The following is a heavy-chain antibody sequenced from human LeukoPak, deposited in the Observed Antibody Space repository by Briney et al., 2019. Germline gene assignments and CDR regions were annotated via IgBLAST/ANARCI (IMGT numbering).Heavy chain of an antibody. V-gene: IGHV4-59*01. CDR3: ARSVVVTAIPGDAFDI. CDR2: IYYSGST. J-gene: IGHJ3*02. Sequence: SETLSLTCTVSGGSISSYYWSWIRQPPGKGLEWIGYIYYSGSTNYNPSLKSRVTISVDTSKNQFSLKLSSVTAADTAVYYCARSVVVTAIPGDAFDIWGQGTMVTVSS. D-gene: IGHD2-21*02. CDR1: GGSISSYY.